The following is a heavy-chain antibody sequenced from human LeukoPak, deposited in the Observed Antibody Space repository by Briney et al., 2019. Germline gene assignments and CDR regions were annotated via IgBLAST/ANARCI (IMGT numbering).Heavy chain of an antibody. CDR3: ARNVGSGYYYYFDY. D-gene: IGHD3-22*01. CDR1: GFTFDDHG. V-gene: IGHV3-20*04. Sequence: GGSLRLSCAASGFTFDDHGMSWVRQAPGKGLEWVSGIKWNGGSTGYEDTVKGRFTISRDNAKNSLYLQMNSLRAEDTALYYCARNVGSGYYYYFDYWGQGTLVTVSS. CDR2: IKWNGGST. J-gene: IGHJ4*02.